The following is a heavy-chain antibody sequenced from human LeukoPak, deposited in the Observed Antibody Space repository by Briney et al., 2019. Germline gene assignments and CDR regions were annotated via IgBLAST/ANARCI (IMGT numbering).Heavy chain of an antibody. CDR1: GFTFSSYS. CDR2: ISSSSSYI. J-gene: IGHJ6*03. V-gene: IGHV3-21*01. Sequence: GGPLRLSCAASGFTFSSYSMNWVRQAPGKGLEWVSSISSSSSYIYYADSVKGRFTISRDNAKNSLYLQMNSLRAEDTAVYYCARQVTERGYSYLYLYYYFMDVWGRGTTVTVSS. CDR3: ARQVTERGYSYLYLYYYFMDV. D-gene: IGHD5-18*01.